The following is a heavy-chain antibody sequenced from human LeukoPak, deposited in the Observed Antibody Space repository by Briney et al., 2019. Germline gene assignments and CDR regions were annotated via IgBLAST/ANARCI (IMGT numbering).Heavy chain of an antibody. CDR3: ARSGWSGPNYDY. Sequence: PSETLSLTCTVSGGSISSGGYYWSWIRQPPGKGLEWIGYIYHSGSTYYNPSLKSRVTMSVDTSKNQFSLKLSSVTAADTAVYYCARSGWSGPNYDYWGQGTLVTVSS. D-gene: IGHD3-3*01. CDR2: IYHSGST. V-gene: IGHV4-30-2*01. CDR1: GGSISSGGYY. J-gene: IGHJ4*02.